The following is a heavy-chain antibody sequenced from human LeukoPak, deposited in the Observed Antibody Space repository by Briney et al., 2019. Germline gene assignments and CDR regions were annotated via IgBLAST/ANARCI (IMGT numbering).Heavy chain of an antibody. D-gene: IGHD3-10*01. Sequence: SETLSLTRTVSGGSISSGSYCWSWVRQPAGKGLEWIGHIHTSGSINYNPSLKSRVTISVDTSKNQFSLKLSSVTAADTAVYYCARRFSRITMIRGESWFDPWGQGTLVIVSS. CDR2: IHTSGSI. V-gene: IGHV4-61*09. CDR1: GGSISSGSYC. CDR3: ARRFSRITMIRGESWFDP. J-gene: IGHJ5*02.